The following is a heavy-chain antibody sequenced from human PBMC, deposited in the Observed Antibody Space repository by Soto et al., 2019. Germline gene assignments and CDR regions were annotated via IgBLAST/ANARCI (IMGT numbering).Heavy chain of an antibody. CDR1: GFTFNNYG. D-gene: IGHD1-26*01. Sequence: GGSLRLSCAASGFTFNNYGMHWVRQAPGKGLEWVALIWHDGSNKGYADTVKGRFTISRDNSKNTLNLQMNSLRVEDTAVYYCTRAAIRGELLDYWGQGTQVTVSS. V-gene: IGHV3-33*01. CDR2: IWHDGSNK. CDR3: TRAAIRGELLDY. J-gene: IGHJ4*02.